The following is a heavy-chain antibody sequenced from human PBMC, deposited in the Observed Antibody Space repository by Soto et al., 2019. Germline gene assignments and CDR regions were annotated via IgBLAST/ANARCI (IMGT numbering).Heavy chain of an antibody. J-gene: IGHJ6*01. Sequence: QVQLVESGGGVVQPGRSLRLSCAASGFTFSSYGMHWVRQAPGKGLEWVAVISYDGSNKYYADSVKGRFTISRDNSKNTLYLQMNSLRAEDTAVYYCAKGGDYDYYYYGMDVW. CDR1: GFTFSSYG. CDR2: ISYDGSNK. D-gene: IGHD4-17*01. V-gene: IGHV3-30*18. CDR3: AKGGDYDYYYYGMDV.